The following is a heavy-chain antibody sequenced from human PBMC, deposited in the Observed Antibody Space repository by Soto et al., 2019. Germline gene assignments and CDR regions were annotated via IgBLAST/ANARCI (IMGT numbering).Heavy chain of an antibody. Sequence: QVQLVQSGAEVKKPGSSVKVSCKASGGTFSSHAISWVRQAPGQGLEWMGGIIPIFGTAKYAQNFQGGVTITADESTSTAIMELSSLRSEDTAVYDCARGLRLGELSFSYGGQGTLVTVSS. CDR2: IIPIFGTA. CDR3: ARGLRLGELSFSY. V-gene: IGHV1-69*01. CDR1: GGTFSSHA. J-gene: IGHJ4*01. D-gene: IGHD3-16*02.